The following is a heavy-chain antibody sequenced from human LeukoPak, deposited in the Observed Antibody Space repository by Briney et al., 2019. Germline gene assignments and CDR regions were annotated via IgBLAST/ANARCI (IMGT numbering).Heavy chain of an antibody. D-gene: IGHD3-22*01. CDR3: ARRREFFFDSSGYYPFDY. V-gene: IGHV3-7*01. CDR2: MKQDGSEK. Sequence: GGSLRLSCAASGFTFRSYWMSWVRQAPGKGLEWVANMKQDGSEKYYVDSVKGRFTISRNNAKNSLYLQMHSLRAEDTAVYYCARRREFFFDSSGYYPFDYWGQGTLVTVSS. CDR1: GFTFRSYW. J-gene: IGHJ4*02.